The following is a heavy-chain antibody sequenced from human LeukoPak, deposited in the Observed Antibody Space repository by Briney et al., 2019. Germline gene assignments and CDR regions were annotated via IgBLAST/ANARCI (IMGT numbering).Heavy chain of an antibody. Sequence: SETLSLTCTVSGGSISPHYWSWIRQPPGKGLEWIGYVYYSGSTEYNPSLKSRVIISIDTSKIQFSLKLNSMTAADTAVYYCARGRDFWSGYSFDYWGQGTLVTVSS. CDR3: ARGRDFWSGYSFDY. V-gene: IGHV4-59*11. CDR1: GGSISPHY. D-gene: IGHD3-3*01. CDR2: VYYSGST. J-gene: IGHJ4*02.